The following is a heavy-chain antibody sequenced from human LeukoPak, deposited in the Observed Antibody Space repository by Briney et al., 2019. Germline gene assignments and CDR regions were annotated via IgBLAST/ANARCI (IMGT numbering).Heavy chain of an antibody. D-gene: IGHD6-13*01. CDR2: IGTAGDT. CDR3: ARGSVRVGMDV. CDR1: GITFSTSG. Sequence: GGSLRLSCEASGITFSTSGMHWVRQAPGKGLEWVSVIGTAGDTYYADSVKGRFTISRENAKNSLYLQMNSLRAGDTAVYYCARGSVRVGMDVWGQGTTVTVSS. V-gene: IGHV3-13*01. J-gene: IGHJ6*02.